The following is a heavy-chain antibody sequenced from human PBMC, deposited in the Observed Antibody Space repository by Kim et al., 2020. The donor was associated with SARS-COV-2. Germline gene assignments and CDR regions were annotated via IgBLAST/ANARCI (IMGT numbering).Heavy chain of an antibody. D-gene: IGHD3-22*01. J-gene: IGHJ4*02. CDR3: AKPCVDSSGYSPFDY. V-gene: IGHV3-23*01. CDR1: GFTFSSYA. Sequence: GGSLRLSCAASGFTFSSYAMSWVRQAPGKGLEWVSAISGSGGSTYYADSVKGRFTISRDNSKNTLYLQMNSLRAEDTAVYYCAKPCVDSSGYSPFDYWGQGTLVTVSS. CDR2: ISGSGGST.